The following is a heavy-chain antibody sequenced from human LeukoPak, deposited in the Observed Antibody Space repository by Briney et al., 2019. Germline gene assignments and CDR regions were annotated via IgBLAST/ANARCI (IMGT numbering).Heavy chain of an antibody. V-gene: IGHV3-7*01. CDR2: IKQDGSEK. D-gene: IGHD3-10*01. CDR3: ARSGMYYYGSGDFDY. J-gene: IGHJ4*02. CDR1: AFTFSSYW. Sequence: GASLRLACAASAFTFSSYWMSWVRQAPGKGREWVANIKQDGSEKHYVDSVKGRFTISRHNAKNSLYLQMNSLRAEDPAVYYCARSGMYYYGSGDFDYWGQGTLVTVYS.